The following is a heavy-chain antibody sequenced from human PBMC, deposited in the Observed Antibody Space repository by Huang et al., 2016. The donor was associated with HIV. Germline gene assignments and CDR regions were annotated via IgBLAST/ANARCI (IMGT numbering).Heavy chain of an antibody. CDR3: ARLRYDFWSGYELQNYYYYYMDV. CDR2: IYYSGST. D-gene: IGHD3-3*01. CDR1: GGSISSSSYY. J-gene: IGHJ6*03. Sequence: QLQLQESGPGLVKPSETLSLTCTVSGGSISSSSYYWGWIRQPPGKGLEWIGSIYYSGSTYYNPSRKRRVTISVETPKNQVSLKLSSVTAADTAVYYCARLRYDFWSGYELQNYYYYYMDVWGKGTTVTVSS. V-gene: IGHV4-39*01.